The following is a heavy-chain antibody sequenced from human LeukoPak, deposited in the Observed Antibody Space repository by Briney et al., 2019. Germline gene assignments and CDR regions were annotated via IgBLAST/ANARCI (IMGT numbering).Heavy chain of an antibody. CDR3: ARGRGYCTNGVCYQYNWFDP. D-gene: IGHD2-8*01. J-gene: IGHJ5*02. CDR1: GYTFTSYD. V-gene: IGHV1-8*03. Sequence: ASVKVSCKASGYTFTSYDINWVRQATGRGLEWMGWMNPNSGNTGYAQKFQGRVTITRNTSISTAYMELSSLRSEDTAVYYCARGRGYCTNGVCYQYNWFDPWGQGTLVTVSS. CDR2: MNPNSGNT.